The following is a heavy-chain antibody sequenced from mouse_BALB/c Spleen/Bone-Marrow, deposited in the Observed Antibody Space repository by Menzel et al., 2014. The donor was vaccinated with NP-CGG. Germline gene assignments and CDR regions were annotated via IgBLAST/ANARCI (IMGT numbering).Heavy chain of an antibody. V-gene: IGHV3-1*02. CDR3: ARGGLDFDY. CDR1: GYSITSGYT. J-gene: IGHJ2*01. CDR2: IHYSGGA. Sequence: VQLQQSGPDLVRPSQSLSLTCTVTGYSITSGYTWHWIRQFPGNKLEWMGDIHYSGGANYNPSLKSRTSITRDTSKNHFFLQLNSVTTEDTATYYCARGGLDFDYWGQGATLTVSS. D-gene: IGHD3-3*01.